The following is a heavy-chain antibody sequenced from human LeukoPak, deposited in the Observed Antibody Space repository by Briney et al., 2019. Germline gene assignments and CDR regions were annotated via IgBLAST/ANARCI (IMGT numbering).Heavy chain of an antibody. D-gene: IGHD5/OR15-5a*01. J-gene: IGHJ4*02. V-gene: IGHV1-3*03. Sequence: ASVKVSCKASGYTFTSYAVNWVRQAPGQRLEWMGWINAGNGNTKYSQGFQGRVTITRDTSASAAYMELSSLRSEDMAVYYCARGIWSSHSVGYYFDSWGQGTLVTVSS. CDR1: GYTFTSYA. CDR2: INAGNGNT. CDR3: ARGIWSSHSVGYYFDS.